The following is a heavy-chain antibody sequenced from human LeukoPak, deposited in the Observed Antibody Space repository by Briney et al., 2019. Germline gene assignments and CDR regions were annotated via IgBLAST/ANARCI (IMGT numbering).Heavy chain of an antibody. CDR2: ISKSDNTI. D-gene: IGHD3-10*01. V-gene: IGHV3-48*03. CDR1: GFTFSSFE. CDR3: AREVGFDAFDI. J-gene: IGHJ3*02. Sequence: PRGSLRLSCAPSGFTFSSFEMNWVRQATGEGLEWVSYISKSDNTIYYGDCVKGRYTISRDNAKNSLYSQMNSLRADDTAIYYCAREVGFDAFDIWGQGTMVTVSS.